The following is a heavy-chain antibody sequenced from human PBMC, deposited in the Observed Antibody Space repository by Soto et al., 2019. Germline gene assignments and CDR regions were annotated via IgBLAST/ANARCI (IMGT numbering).Heavy chain of an antibody. CDR2: IIPILGIA. V-gene: IGHV1-69*02. J-gene: IGHJ4*02. D-gene: IGHD7-27*01. CDR3: ARAALGLGMAQGYFDY. Sequence: QVQLVQSGAEVKKPGSSVKVSYKASGGTFSSYTISWVRQAPGQGLEWMGRIIPILGIANYAQKFQGRVTITADKSTSTAYMELSSLRSEDTAVYYCARAALGLGMAQGYFDYWGQGTLVTVSS. CDR1: GGTFSSYT.